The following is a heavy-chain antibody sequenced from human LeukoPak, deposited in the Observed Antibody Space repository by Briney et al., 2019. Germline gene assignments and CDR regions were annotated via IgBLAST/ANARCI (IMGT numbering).Heavy chain of an antibody. J-gene: IGHJ5*02. CDR2: ISSSSSYI. CDR3: ARDSALVLYCSSTSCYPPWFDP. Sequence: GGSLRLSCAASGFTFSSYSMNWVRQAPGKGLEWVSSISSSSSYIYYADSVKGRFTISRDNAKNSLYLQMNSLRAEDTAAYYCARDSALVLYCSSTSCYPPWFDPWGQGTLVTVSS. D-gene: IGHD2-2*01. V-gene: IGHV3-21*01. CDR1: GFTFSSYS.